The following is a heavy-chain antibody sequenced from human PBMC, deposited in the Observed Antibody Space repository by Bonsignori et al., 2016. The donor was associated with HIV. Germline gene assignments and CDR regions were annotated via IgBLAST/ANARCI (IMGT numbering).Heavy chain of an antibody. J-gene: IGHJ4*02. D-gene: IGHD3-9*01. Sequence: RQAPGKGLEWIGYLSSTGSTNYSPSLKSRVTISVDTSKNQFSLKLSSVTAADTAVYYCARVESMIRYTDWGQGTLVTVSS. CDR3: ARVESMIRYTD. V-gene: IGHV4-59*01. CDR2: LSSTGST.